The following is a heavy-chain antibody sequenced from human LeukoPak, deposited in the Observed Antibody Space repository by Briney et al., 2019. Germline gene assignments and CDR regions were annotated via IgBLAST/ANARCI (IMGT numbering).Heavy chain of an antibody. V-gene: IGHV4-31*03. Sequence: PSQTLSLTCTASGGSISSGGYYWSWIRQHPGKGLEWIGYIYYSGSTYYNPSLKSRVTISVDTSKNQFSLKLSSVTAADTAVYYCARGSSGWYGGNWFDPWGQGTLVTVSS. J-gene: IGHJ5*02. CDR2: IYYSGST. CDR1: GGSISSGGYY. CDR3: ARGSSGWYGGNWFDP. D-gene: IGHD6-19*01.